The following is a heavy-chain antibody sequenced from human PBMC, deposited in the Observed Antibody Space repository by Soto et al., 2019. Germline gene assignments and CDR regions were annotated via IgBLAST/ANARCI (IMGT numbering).Heavy chain of an antibody. J-gene: IGHJ4*02. Sequence: EVQLVESGGGLVKPGGSLRVSCAASGFTFSSAWMNWVRQAPGKGLEWVGRINSKAYCGTTDYPAPVKGRFTISRDDPKNTLKQQMNSLKNEDTAVYYCTTDMPDYAGNAGVGYWGQGTLVTVSS. CDR2: INSKAYCGTT. D-gene: IGHD4-17*01. V-gene: IGHV3-15*07. CDR1: GFTFSSAW. CDR3: TTDMPDYAGNAGVGY.